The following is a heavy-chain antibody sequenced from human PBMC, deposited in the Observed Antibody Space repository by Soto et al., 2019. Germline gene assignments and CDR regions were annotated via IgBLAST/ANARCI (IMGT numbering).Heavy chain of an antibody. V-gene: IGHV4-30-4*08. CDR2: IDDSGST. CDR3: VRGAGYYGPYGMDV. CDR1: GGSISSGDNH. D-gene: IGHD3-9*01. Sequence: SETLSLTCSVSGGSISSGDNHWSWIRQPPGKGLEWIGYIDDSGSTFYNPSLKSRVDISVDTSENQFSLKLISVTGADTAVYYGVRGAGYYGPYGMDVWGQGTA. J-gene: IGHJ6*02.